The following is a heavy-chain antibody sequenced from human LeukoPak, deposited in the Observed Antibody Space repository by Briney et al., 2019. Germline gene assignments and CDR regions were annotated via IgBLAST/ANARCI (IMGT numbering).Heavy chain of an antibody. CDR3: ARHYYYYYMDV. V-gene: IGHV4-61*08. CDR2: IYYSGST. J-gene: IGHJ6*03. CDR1: GDSISSGGYY. Sequence: SETLSLTCTVSGDSISSGGYYWAWIRQPPGKGLEWIGYIYYSGSTNYNPSLKSRVTISVDTSKNQFSLKLSSVTAADTAVYYCARHYYYYYMDVWGKGTTVTVSS.